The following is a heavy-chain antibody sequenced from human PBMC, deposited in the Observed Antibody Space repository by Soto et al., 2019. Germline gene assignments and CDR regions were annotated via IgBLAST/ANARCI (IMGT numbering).Heavy chain of an antibody. Sequence: GGSLRLSCAASGFTFSSYAMHWVRQAPGKGLEWVAVISYDGSNKYYADSVKGRFTISRDNSKNTLYLQMNSLRAEDTTVYYCARDPGLYDYWGQGTLVTSPQ. CDR3: ARDPGLYDY. V-gene: IGHV3-30-3*01. CDR2: ISYDGSNK. J-gene: IGHJ4*02. CDR1: GFTFSSYA.